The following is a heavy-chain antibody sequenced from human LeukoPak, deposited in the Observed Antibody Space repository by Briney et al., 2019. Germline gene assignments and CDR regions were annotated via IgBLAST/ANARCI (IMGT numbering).Heavy chain of an antibody. CDR1: GYTFTSYG. V-gene: IGHV1-18*01. CDR3: ARGADCSGGSCYRLVYYYYYGMDV. CDR2: ISAYNGNT. J-gene: IGHJ6*02. D-gene: IGHD2-15*01. Sequence: GASVKVSCKASGYTFTSYGISWVRQAPGQGLEWMGWISAYNGNTNYAQKLQGRVTMTTDTSTSTAYMELRSLRSDDTAVYYCARGADCSGGSCYRLVYYYYYGMDVWGQGTTVTVPS.